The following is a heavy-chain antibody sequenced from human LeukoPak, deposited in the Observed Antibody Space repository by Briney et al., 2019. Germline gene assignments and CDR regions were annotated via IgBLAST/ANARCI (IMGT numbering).Heavy chain of an antibody. CDR3: ARGTGSYYSAEYFQH. CDR1: GYTFTSYG. J-gene: IGHJ1*01. V-gene: IGHV1-2*02. D-gene: IGHD1-26*01. CDR2: INPNSGGT. Sequence: ASVKVSCKASGYTFTSYGISWVRQAPGQGLEWMGWINPNSGGTNYAQKFQGRVTMTRDTSISTAYMELSRLRSDDTAVYYCARGTGSYYSAEYFQHWGQGTLVTVSS.